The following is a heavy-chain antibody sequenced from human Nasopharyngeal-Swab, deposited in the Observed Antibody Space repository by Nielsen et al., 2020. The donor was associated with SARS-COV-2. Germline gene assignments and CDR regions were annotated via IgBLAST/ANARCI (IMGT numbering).Heavy chain of an antibody. Sequence: GVLKISCAASGFTFSSYWMHWVRQAPGKGLVWVSRINSDGSSTSYADSVKGRFTISRDNAKNTLYLQMNSLRAEDTAVYYCARVHDYGDCGWGQGTLVTVSS. CDR1: GFTFSSYW. CDR2: INSDGSST. J-gene: IGHJ4*02. V-gene: IGHV3-74*01. D-gene: IGHD4-17*01. CDR3: ARVHDYGDCG.